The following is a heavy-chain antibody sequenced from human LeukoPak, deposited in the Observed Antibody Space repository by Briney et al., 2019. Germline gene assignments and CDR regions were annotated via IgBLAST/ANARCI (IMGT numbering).Heavy chain of an antibody. D-gene: IGHD4-17*01. V-gene: IGHV5-51*01. CDR2: IYPGDSDT. Sequence: GESLKISCKGSGYSFTSYWIGWVRQMAGKGLEWMGIIYPGDSDTRYSPSFQGQVTSSADKSISTAYLQWSSLQASDTAMYYCAGNHYGDYDAFDIWGQGTMVTVSS. CDR1: GYSFTSYW. J-gene: IGHJ3*02. CDR3: AGNHYGDYDAFDI.